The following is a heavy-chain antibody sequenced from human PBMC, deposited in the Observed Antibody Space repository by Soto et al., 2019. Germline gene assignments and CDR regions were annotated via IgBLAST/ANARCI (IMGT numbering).Heavy chain of an antibody. CDR1: GVTFSNAA. J-gene: IGHJ6*02. V-gene: IGHV1-69*01. CDR2: IIPIFGWA. CDR3: ASDGQYRHQAIITEYFGMDV. D-gene: IGHD2-2*02. Sequence: VQVVQSEAEAKKPGSSVKLSCEVSGVTFSNAAFSWVRQAPGQGLEWMGGIIPIFGWAKYAQKFQGRVEMPADELTDILYMEVTSLTIDDTAVYFCASDGQYRHQAIITEYFGMDVWGQGTTVTVS.